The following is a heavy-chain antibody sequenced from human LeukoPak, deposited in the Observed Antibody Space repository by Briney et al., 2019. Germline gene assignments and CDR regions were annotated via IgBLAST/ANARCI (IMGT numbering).Heavy chain of an antibody. D-gene: IGHD7-27*01. CDR3: ARDYVWGSSESDY. V-gene: IGHV3-7*01. CDR1: GFTFSNYW. Sequence: GGSLRLSCVASGFTFSNYWMTWFRQTPGKGLEWVGNIDQDGSEKYYLDSVKGRFTISRDNAKNSLYLQMNSLRVEDTAIYYCARDYVWGSSESDYWGQGTLVTVSS. J-gene: IGHJ4*02. CDR2: IDQDGSEK.